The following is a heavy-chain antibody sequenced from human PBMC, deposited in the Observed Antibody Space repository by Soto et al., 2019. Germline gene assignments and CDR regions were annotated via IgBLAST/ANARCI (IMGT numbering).Heavy chain of an antibody. V-gene: IGHV4-31*03. CDR1: GGSISSAGYY. CDR3: ARFGSGSYSPTTFDY. J-gene: IGHJ4*02. D-gene: IGHD3-10*01. CDR2: IYYSGST. Sequence: QVQLQESGPGLVKPSQTLSLTCTVSGGSISSAGYYWSWIRQHPGKGLEWIGYIYYSGSTYYNPSLKSRVTISVDTSKNQCSLKLSSVTAADTAVYYCARFGSGSYSPTTFDYWGQGTLVTVSS.